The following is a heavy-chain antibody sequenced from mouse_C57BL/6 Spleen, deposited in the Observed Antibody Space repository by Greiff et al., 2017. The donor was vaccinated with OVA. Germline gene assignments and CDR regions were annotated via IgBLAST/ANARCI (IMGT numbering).Heavy chain of an antibody. CDR3: ARGRHVGYPYYFAMDY. D-gene: IGHD2-3*01. V-gene: IGHV5-16*01. Sequence: EVKLMESAGGLVQPGSSMKLSCTASGFTFSDYYMAWVRQVPEKGLEWVANINYDGSSTYYLDSLKSRFIISRDNAKNMLYLQMSSLKSEDTAPYYCARGRHVGYPYYFAMDYWGQGTSVTVSS. CDR2: INYDGSST. J-gene: IGHJ4*01. CDR1: GFTFSDYY.